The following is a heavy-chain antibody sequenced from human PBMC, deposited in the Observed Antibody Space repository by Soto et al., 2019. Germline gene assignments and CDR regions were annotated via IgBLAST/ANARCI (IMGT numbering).Heavy chain of an antibody. D-gene: IGHD2-2*01. CDR3: ARTMHCSSTSCPSRRYYYYYGMDV. V-gene: IGHV3-7*05. CDR1: GFTFSSYW. Sequence: GGSLRLSCAASGFTFSSYWMSWVRQAPGKGLEWVASIKQDGSEKYYVDSVKGRFTISRDNAKNSLYLQMNSLRAEDTAVYYCARTMHCSSTSCPSRRYYYYYGMDVWGQGTTVTVSS. J-gene: IGHJ6*02. CDR2: IKQDGSEK.